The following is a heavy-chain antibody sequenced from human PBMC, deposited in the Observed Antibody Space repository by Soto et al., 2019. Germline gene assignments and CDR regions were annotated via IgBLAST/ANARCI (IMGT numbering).Heavy chain of an antibody. CDR1: GYSFTSYW. J-gene: IGHJ5*02. V-gene: IGHV5-51*01. D-gene: IGHD2-2*02. CDR2: IYPGDSDT. CDR3: ARLSDCSSTSCYRGEFIAAHGGFDP. Sequence: EVQLVQSGAEVKKPGESLKISCKGSGYSFTSYWIGWVRQMPGKGLEWMGIIYPGDSDTRYSPSFQGQVTISADKSISTAYLQWSSLKASDTAMYYCARLSDCSSTSCYRGEFIAAHGGFDPWGQGTLVTVSS.